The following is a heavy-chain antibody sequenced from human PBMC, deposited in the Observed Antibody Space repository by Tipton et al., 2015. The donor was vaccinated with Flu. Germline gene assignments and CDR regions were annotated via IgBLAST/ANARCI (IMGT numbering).Heavy chain of an antibody. CDR2: INYNGGT. J-gene: IGHJ4*02. CDR3: ARAPYSDYDTSGSSFDY. CDR1: GGSIRNYY. V-gene: IGHV4-59*01. Sequence: TLSLTCTVSGGSIRNYYWSWIRQPAGKGLEWIGFINYNGGTDYNPSLKSRVTISVGTSKNQFSLRLSSVTAADTAVYYCARAPYSDYDTSGSSFDYWGQRTLVTVSS. D-gene: IGHD3-22*01.